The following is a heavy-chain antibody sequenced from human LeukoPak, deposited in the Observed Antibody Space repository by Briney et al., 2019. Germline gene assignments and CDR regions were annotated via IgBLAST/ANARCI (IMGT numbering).Heavy chain of an antibody. CDR1: GGTFSSYA. CDR2: IIPILGIA. D-gene: IGHD5-18*01. J-gene: IGHJ5*02. Sequence: SVKVSCKASGGTFSSYAISWVRQAPGQGLEWMGRIIPILGIANYAQKFQGRATITADKSTSTAYMELSSLRSEDTAVYYCARERSDTAMASFDPWGQGTLVTVSS. V-gene: IGHV1-69*04. CDR3: ARERSDTAMASFDP.